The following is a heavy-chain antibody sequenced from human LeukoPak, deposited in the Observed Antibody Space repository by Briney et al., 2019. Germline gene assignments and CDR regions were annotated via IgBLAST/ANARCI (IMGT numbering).Heavy chain of an antibody. V-gene: IGHV1-46*01. Sequence: ASVKVSCKASGYTFTNYYIHWVRQAPGQGLAWMGIIHPSSGNTEPHAQKFQGRVTLTRDTSTSTVYMELSSLRSEDTAIYYCARAFCTNGVCFIFDSWGQGTLVTVSS. CDR1: GYTFTNYY. CDR2: IHPSSGNT. D-gene: IGHD2-8*01. CDR3: ARAFCTNGVCFIFDS. J-gene: IGHJ4*02.